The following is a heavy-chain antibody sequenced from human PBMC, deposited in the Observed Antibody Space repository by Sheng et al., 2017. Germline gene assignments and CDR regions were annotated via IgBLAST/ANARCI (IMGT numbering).Heavy chain of an antibody. CDR3: ATVIWSTSGRHFDS. CDR2: ITTSGGLT. V-gene: IGHV3-23*04. CDR1: GFTFSSYA. Sequence: EVQLVESGGVLVQPGGSLRLSCAASGFTFSSYAMTWVRQAPGKGLEWVSTITTSGGLTYYADSVKGRFAISRDNSKNTLSLQMNSLRPEDTAVYYCATVIWSTSGRHFDSWGQGNPGHR. J-gene: IGHJ4*02. D-gene: IGHD6-19*01.